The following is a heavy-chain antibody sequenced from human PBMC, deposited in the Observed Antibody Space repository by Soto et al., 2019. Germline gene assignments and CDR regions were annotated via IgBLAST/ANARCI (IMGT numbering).Heavy chain of an antibody. CDR2: ISGRGDVT. Sequence: PGGSLRLSCAASGFTFSAYVLNWVRQAPGKGLEWVSGISGRGDVTYYADSVRGRFTISRDNSKNTLYLQMNSLRAEDTAVYYCARIPSRLYSSSWYGFYYYYMDVWGKGTTVTVSS. V-gene: IGHV3-23*01. CDR1: GFTFSAYV. J-gene: IGHJ6*03. D-gene: IGHD6-13*01. CDR3: ARIPSRLYSSSWYGFYYYYMDV.